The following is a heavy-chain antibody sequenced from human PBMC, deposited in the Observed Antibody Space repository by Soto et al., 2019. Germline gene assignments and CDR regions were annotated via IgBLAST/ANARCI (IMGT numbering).Heavy chain of an antibody. Sequence: GGSLRLSCAASGFTFSSYAMHWVRQAPGKGLEWVAVISYDGSNKYYADSVKGRFTISRDNSKNTLYLQMNSLRAEDTAVYYCERVPNQYDSSGPLDYLGEGT. CDR1: GFTFSSYA. J-gene: IGHJ4*02. V-gene: IGHV3-30-3*01. D-gene: IGHD3-22*01. CDR3: ERVPNQYDSSGPLDY. CDR2: ISYDGSNK.